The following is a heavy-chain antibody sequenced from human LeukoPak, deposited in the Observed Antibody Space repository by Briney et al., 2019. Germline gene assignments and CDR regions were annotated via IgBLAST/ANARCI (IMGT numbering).Heavy chain of an antibody. CDR3: AKAGYYYDSSGYSQQYYFDY. D-gene: IGHD3-22*01. CDR2: IRYDGSNK. V-gene: IGHV3-30*02. J-gene: IGHJ4*02. Sequence: GGSLRLSCAASGFTFSSYGMHWVRQAPGKGLEWVAFIRYDGSNKYYADSVKGRFTISRDNSKNTLYLQMNSLRAEDTAVYYCAKAGYYYDSSGYSQQYYFDYWGQGTLVTVSS. CDR1: GFTFSSYG.